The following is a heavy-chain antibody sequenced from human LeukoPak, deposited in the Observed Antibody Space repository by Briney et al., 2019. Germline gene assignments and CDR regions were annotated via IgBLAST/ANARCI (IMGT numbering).Heavy chain of an antibody. J-gene: IGHJ4*02. V-gene: IGHV3-21*01. CDR3: GRAFPPLRTAAAGDY. D-gene: IGHD6-13*01. CDR2: ISYGTSHT. Sequence: TGGSLRLSCTASGFTFSDCDMNWFRQAPGKGLEWVSSISYGTSHTYYADSVKGRFTISRDNAKNSLYLQMDSLRAEDTAVYFCGRAFPPLRTAAAGDYWGQGTLVTVSS. CDR1: GFTFSDCD.